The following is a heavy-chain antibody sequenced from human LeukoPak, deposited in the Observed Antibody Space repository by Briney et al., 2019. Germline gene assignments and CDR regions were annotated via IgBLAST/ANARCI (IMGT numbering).Heavy chain of an antibody. V-gene: IGHV1-69*13. CDR1: GGTFSSYA. CDR2: IIPIFGTA. Sequence: SVKVSCKASGGTFSSYAISWVRQAPGQGLEWMGGIIPIFGTANYAQKFQGRVTITADESTSTAYMELSSLRSEDTAVYYCARGGCTNGVCYTVCGMDVWGQGTTVTVSS. CDR3: ARGGCTNGVCYTVCGMDV. J-gene: IGHJ6*02. D-gene: IGHD2-8*01.